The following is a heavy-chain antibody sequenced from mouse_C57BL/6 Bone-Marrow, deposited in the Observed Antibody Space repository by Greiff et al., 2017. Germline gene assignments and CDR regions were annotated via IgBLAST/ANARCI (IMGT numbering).Heavy chain of an antibody. D-gene: IGHD3-2*01. J-gene: IGHJ3*01. CDR3: TDRVAY. Sequence: VQLKQSGAELVRPGASVTLSCKASGYTFTDYEMHWVKQTPVHGLEWIGAIDPETGGTAYNQKFKGKAILTADKSSSTAYMELRSLTSEDSAVYYCTDRVAYWGQGTLVTVSA. CDR1: GYTFTDYE. V-gene: IGHV1-15*01. CDR2: IDPETGGT.